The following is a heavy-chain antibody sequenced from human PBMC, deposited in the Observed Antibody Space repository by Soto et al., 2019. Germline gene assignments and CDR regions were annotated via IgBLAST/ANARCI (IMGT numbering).Heavy chain of an antibody. CDR1: GVSISSSY. CDR2: IYYSGGA. D-gene: IGHD6-19*01. V-gene: IGHV4-31*03. CDR3: ARTPDSGRNWFDP. Sequence: LSLTCTVSGVSISSSYWSWIRQHPGKGLEWIGYIYYSGGAYYNPSLKSRVIISVDTSKNQFSLKLSSVSAADTAVYYCARTPDSGRNWFDPWGQGTQVTVS. J-gene: IGHJ5*02.